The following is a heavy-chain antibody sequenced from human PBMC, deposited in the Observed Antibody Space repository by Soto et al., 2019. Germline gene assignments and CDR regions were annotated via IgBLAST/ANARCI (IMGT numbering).Heavy chain of an antibody. J-gene: IGHJ6*01. Sequence: QVQLVESGGGVVQPGRSLRLSCAASGFTFSSYAMHWVRQAPGKGLEWVAVISYDGSNKYYADSVKGRFTISRDNSKNTLYLQMNSLRAEDTSVYYCARERRGYCSSTSCYLGDYGMDVW. V-gene: IGHV3-30-3*01. CDR1: GFTFSSYA. D-gene: IGHD2-2*01. CDR3: ARERRGYCSSTSCYLGDYGMDV. CDR2: ISYDGSNK.